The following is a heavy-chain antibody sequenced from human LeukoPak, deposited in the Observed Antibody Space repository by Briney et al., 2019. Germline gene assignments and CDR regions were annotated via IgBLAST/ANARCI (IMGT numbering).Heavy chain of an antibody. D-gene: IGHD2-8*01. CDR2: ISYHARDQ. CDR1: GFTFSDHA. V-gene: IGHV3-30*04. CDR3: AAQPCINGICYLDS. Sequence: GRSLRLSCTASGFTFSDHAMHWVRQAPGKGLEWVTVISYHARDQFYADSVKGRFTASRDNSRNTLYLQMNSLRAEDSAVYYCAAQPCINGICYLDSWGQGTLVTVSS. J-gene: IGHJ4*02.